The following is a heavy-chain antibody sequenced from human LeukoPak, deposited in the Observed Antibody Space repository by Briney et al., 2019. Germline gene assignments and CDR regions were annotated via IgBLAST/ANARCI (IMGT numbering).Heavy chain of an antibody. Sequence: GGSLRLSCAASGFTFSGSAMSWVRQAPGKGLEWVAVISYDGDNKHYAESVKGRFTISRDNPRDTLYLQMNSLRAEDTAVYYCAKDLVRWLVPPHYYYYGMDVWGQGTTVTVSS. J-gene: IGHJ6*02. V-gene: IGHV3-30*18. CDR1: GFTFSGSA. CDR2: ISYDGDNK. CDR3: AKDLVRWLVPPHYYYYGMDV. D-gene: IGHD6-19*01.